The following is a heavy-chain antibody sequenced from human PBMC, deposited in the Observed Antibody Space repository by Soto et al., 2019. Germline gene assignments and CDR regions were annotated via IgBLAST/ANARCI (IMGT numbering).Heavy chain of an antibody. V-gene: IGHV4-59*01. CDR2: IYYSGST. Sequence: SETLSLTGTVSGGSISSYYWSWIRQPPGKGLEWIGYIYYSGSTNYNPSLKSRVTISVDTSKNQFSLKLSSVTAADTAVYYCARIIAVAGHYFDYWGQGTLVTVSS. CDR1: GGSISSYY. D-gene: IGHD6-19*01. J-gene: IGHJ4*02. CDR3: ARIIAVAGHYFDY.